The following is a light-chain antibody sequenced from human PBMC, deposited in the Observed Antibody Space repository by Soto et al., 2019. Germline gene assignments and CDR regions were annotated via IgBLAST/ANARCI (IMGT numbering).Light chain of an antibody. CDR1: SGDVGGYPF. V-gene: IGLV2-11*01. Sequence: QSALTQPRSVSGSPGQSVTISCTGTSGDVGGYPFVSWYQQHPGKGPKLIIYDVTKRPSGVPDRFSGAKSANPASLTISWLQAEDEADYYCCSAVTCASVVFGGGTKVTVL. CDR3: CSAVTCASVV. CDR2: DVT. J-gene: IGLJ2*01.